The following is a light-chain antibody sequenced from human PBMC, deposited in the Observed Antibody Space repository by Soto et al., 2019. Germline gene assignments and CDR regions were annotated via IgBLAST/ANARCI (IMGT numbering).Light chain of an antibody. CDR2: GAS. CDR1: QSVFSN. CDR3: QQYNNWPRT. J-gene: IGKJ1*01. V-gene: IGKV3D-15*01. Sequence: EIVMTQSPATLSVSPGERATLSCRASQSVFSNLAWYQQKPGQAPRLLMYGASTRATGIPARFSGSGSGTEFTLTISSLQSEDCAVYYCQQYNNWPRTFGQGTKVDIK.